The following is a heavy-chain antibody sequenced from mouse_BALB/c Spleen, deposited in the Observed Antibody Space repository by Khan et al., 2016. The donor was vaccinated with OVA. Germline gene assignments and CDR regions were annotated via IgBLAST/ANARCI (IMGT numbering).Heavy chain of an antibody. Sequence: VQLKESGPELVKPGASVKISCKASGYSFTGYFMHWVMQSHGKSLEWIGRINPHFGETFYNQKFVDKATLTVDESSSTAHLELRSLASEDSAVYYCERSYGSDFDYGGQGTTLTVSS. CDR3: ERSYGSDFDY. CDR2: INPHFGET. CDR1: GYSFTGYF. V-gene: IGHV1-20*02. J-gene: IGHJ2*01. D-gene: IGHD1-1*01.